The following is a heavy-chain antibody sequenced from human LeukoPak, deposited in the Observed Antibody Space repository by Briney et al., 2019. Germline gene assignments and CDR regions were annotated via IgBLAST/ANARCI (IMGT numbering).Heavy chain of an antibody. D-gene: IGHD6-13*01. Sequence: PSETLSLTCAVYGGSFSGYYWSWIRQPPGKGLEWIGEINHSGSTNYNPSLKSRVTISVDTSKNQFSLKLSSVTAADTAVFYCARATRDLGYNSSWYVASFWFDPWGQGTLVIVSS. CDR2: INHSGST. V-gene: IGHV4-34*01. CDR3: ARATRDLGYNSSWYVASFWFDP. CDR1: GGSFSGYY. J-gene: IGHJ5*02.